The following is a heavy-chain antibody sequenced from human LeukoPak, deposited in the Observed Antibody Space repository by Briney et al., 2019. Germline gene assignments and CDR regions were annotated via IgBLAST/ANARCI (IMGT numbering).Heavy chain of an antibody. V-gene: IGHV3-21*06. Sequence: PGRSLRLSCGASGFTFSDYSMNWVRPAPGKGLAWVASITSAGGCRYYADSVKGRFTISRDNAQNSLFLQMDSLRPEDTAVYFCATSGGFVLPNAITGNWYMDVWGRGTTVTVSS. J-gene: IGHJ6*03. CDR2: ITSAGGCR. CDR3: ATSGGFVLPNAITGNWYMDV. CDR1: GFTFSDYS. D-gene: IGHD2-2*01.